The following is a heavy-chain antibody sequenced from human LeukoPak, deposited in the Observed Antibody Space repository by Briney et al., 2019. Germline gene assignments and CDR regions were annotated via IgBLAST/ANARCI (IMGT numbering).Heavy chain of an antibody. CDR3: AKDRGYGLTGGFDY. D-gene: IGHD7-27*01. Sequence: GRSLRLSCAASGFTFYDYAMHWVRQAPGKGLEWVSGISWNSGSIGYADSVKGRFTISRDNAKNSLYLQMNSLRAEDMALYYCAKDRGYGLTGGFDYWGQGTLVTVSS. J-gene: IGHJ4*02. V-gene: IGHV3-9*03. CDR2: ISWNSGSI. CDR1: GFTFYDYA.